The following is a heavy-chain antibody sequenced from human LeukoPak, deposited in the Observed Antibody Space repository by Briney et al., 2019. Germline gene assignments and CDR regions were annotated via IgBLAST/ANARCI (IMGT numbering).Heavy chain of an antibody. CDR3: ARGTVGVGAFDV. CDR1: GFSFSSYD. V-gene: IGHV3-13*01. D-gene: IGHD1-26*01. Sequence: GGSLRLSCAASGFSFSSYDMHWVRQATGKGLEWASAISVAGDTYYLGSVKGRFTISRENAKNSLYLQMNSLRPEDTAVYYCARGTVGVGAFDVWGQGTMVTVSS. CDR2: ISVAGDT. J-gene: IGHJ3*01.